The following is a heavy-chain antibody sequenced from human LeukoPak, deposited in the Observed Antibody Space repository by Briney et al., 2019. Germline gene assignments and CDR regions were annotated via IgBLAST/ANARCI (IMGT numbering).Heavy chain of an antibody. CDR2: ITGSGDST. D-gene: IGHD5-12*01. Sequence: PGGSLRLSCAASGFTFSNYAMSWVRQAPGRGLEWVSTITGSGDSTYYTDSVKGRFTISRDNSKNTLYLQMNNLRAEDTAVYYCAREGYSGYGSQTFYYYGMDVWGQGTTVTVSS. J-gene: IGHJ6*02. CDR3: AREGYSGYGSQTFYYYGMDV. V-gene: IGHV3-23*01. CDR1: GFTFSNYA.